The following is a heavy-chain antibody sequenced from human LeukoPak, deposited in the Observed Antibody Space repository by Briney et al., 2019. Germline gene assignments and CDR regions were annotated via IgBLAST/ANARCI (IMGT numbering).Heavy chain of an antibody. J-gene: IGHJ5*02. CDR3: ASTVFGVTYNWFDP. CDR1: GASISSGSYF. Sequence: PSETLSLTCTVSGASISSGSYFWSWVRQPAGKALEWIGRFHTSGGTNYNPSLASRVTISVDTSKNKFSLKLTSVTAADTAVYYCASTVFGVTYNWFDPWGQGTLSPSPQ. D-gene: IGHD3-3*01. V-gene: IGHV4-61*02. CDR2: FHTSGGT.